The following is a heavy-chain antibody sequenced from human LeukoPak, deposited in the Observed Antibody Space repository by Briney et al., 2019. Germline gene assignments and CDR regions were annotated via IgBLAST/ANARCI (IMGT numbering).Heavy chain of an antibody. J-gene: IGHJ6*03. CDR2: IYTSGST. Sequence: EPSETLSLTCTVSGGSISSYYWSWIRQPAGKGLEWIGRIYTSGSTNYNPSLKSRVTMSVDTSKNQFSLKLSSVTAADTAVYYCATISGSSWYDYYYYYMDVWGKGTTVTVSS. D-gene: IGHD6-13*01. CDR1: GGSISSYY. CDR3: ATISGSSWYDYYYYYMDV. V-gene: IGHV4-4*07.